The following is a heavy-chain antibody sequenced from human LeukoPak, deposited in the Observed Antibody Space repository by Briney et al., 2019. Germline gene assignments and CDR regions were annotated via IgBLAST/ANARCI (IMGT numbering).Heavy chain of an antibody. J-gene: IGHJ4*02. D-gene: IGHD2-15*01. CDR2: INPNSGGT. Sequence: ASVKVSCKASGYTFTGYYMHWVRQAPGQGLEWMGWINPNSGGTNYAQKFQGRVTMTRDTSISTAYMELSRLRSDDTAVYYCARDWVDIVVVVAATLPDYWGQGTLVTVSS. CDR3: ARDWVDIVVVVAATLPDY. CDR1: GYTFTGYY. V-gene: IGHV1-2*02.